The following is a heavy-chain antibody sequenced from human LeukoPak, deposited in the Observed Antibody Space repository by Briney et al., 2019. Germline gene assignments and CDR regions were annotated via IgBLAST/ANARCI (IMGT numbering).Heavy chain of an antibody. D-gene: IGHD4-17*01. Sequence: PSETLSLTCAVYGGSFSGYYWSWIRQPPGKGLEWIGEINHSGSTNYNPSLKSRVTISVDTSKNQFSLKLSSVTAADTAVYYCARPREYGAFDYWGQGTLVTVSS. J-gene: IGHJ4*02. V-gene: IGHV4-34*01. CDR3: ARPREYGAFDY. CDR2: INHSGST. CDR1: GGSFSGYY.